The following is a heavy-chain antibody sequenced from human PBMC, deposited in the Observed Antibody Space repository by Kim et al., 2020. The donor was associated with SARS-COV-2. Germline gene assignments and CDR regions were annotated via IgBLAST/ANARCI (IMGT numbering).Heavy chain of an antibody. J-gene: IGHJ3*01. CDR3: AKVMASGLLIQLWFRGSYGAFDV. Sequence: GGSLRLSCAASGFTFDDYAMHWVRQAPGKGLEWVSGISWNSGSIGYADSVKGRFTISRDNAKNSLYLQMNSLRAEDTALYYCAKVMASGLLIQLWFRGSYGAFDVWGQGTMVTVSS. D-gene: IGHD5-18*01. CDR1: GFTFDDYA. CDR2: ISWNSGSI. V-gene: IGHV3-9*01.